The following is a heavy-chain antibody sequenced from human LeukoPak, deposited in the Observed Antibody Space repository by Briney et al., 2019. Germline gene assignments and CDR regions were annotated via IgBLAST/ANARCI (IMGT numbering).Heavy chain of an antibody. V-gene: IGHV5-51*01. CDR1: GYSFTNYW. D-gene: IGHD3-10*01. Sequence: GESLKISCKGSGYSFTNYWIGWVRQMPGKGLEWMGIIYPGDSDIRYSPSFQGQVTISADKSISTAYLQWSSLKASDTAMYYCARQWLSRGAPHGMDVWGQGTTVTVSS. CDR2: IYPGDSDI. J-gene: IGHJ6*02. CDR3: ARQWLSRGAPHGMDV.